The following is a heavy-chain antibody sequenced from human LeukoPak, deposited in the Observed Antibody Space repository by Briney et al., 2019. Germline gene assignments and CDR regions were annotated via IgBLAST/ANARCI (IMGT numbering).Heavy chain of an antibody. CDR2: IIPIFGTA. CDR3: ASGGLAVAGGPSLLIFDY. V-gene: IGHV1-69*13. J-gene: IGHJ4*02. D-gene: IGHD6-19*01. CDR1: GGTFSSYA. Sequence: SVKVSCKASGGTFSSYAISWVRQAPGQGLEWMGGIIPIFGTANYAQKFQGRVTITADESTSTAYMELSSLRSEDTAVYYCASGGLAVAGGPSLLIFDYWGQGTLVTVSS.